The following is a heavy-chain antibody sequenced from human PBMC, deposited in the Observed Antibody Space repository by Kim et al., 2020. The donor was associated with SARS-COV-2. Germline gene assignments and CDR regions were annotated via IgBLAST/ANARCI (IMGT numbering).Heavy chain of an antibody. CDR2: INAGNTNT. D-gene: IGHD1-1*01. CDR1: GYTFDSYA. CDR3: AGESARSTGTDFDY. J-gene: IGHJ4*02. Sequence: ASVKVSCKTSGYTFDSYAMHWVRQAPGQRLEWIGWINAGNTNTIYSQKFQGRVTISRDTSTSSTYMELTSLTSEDSATYFCAGESARSTGTDFDYWVQGTLVTVSS. V-gene: IGHV1-3*01.